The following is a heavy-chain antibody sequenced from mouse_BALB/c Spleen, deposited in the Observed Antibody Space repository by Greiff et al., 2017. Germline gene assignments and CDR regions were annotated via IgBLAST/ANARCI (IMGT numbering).Heavy chain of an antibody. J-gene: IGHJ3*01. D-gene: IGHD1-1*01. Sequence: EVKLVESGGGLVKPGGSLKLSCAASGFTFSSYAMSWVRQTPEKRLEWVATISSGGSYTYYPDSVKGRFTISRDNAKNTLYLQMSSLRSEDTAMYYCARKGVITTRELEAWFAYWGQGTLVTVSA. CDR3: ARKGVITTRELEAWFAY. CDR2: ISSGGSYT. CDR1: GFTFSSYA. V-gene: IGHV5-9-3*01.